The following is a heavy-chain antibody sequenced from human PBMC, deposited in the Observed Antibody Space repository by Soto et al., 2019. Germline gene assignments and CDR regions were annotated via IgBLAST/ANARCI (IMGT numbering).Heavy chain of an antibody. Sequence: QVQLVQSGAEVKKPGASVKVSCKASGYTFTSYDINWVRQATGQGLEWMGWMNPNSGNTGYAQKFQVRVTMTRNTSISTAYMELSRLRSDDTAVYYCARGASGYYRFYYYYMDVWGKGTTVTVSS. D-gene: IGHD3-3*01. CDR1: GYTFTSYD. J-gene: IGHJ6*03. V-gene: IGHV1-8*01. CDR3: ARGASGYYRFYYYYMDV. CDR2: MNPNSGNT.